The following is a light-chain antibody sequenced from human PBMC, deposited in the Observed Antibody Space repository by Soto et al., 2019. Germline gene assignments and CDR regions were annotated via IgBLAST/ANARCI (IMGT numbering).Light chain of an antibody. CDR2: GAS. CDR1: QRVSSSY. J-gene: IGKJ4*01. V-gene: IGKV3-20*01. Sequence: EMVLTKAPGTLSLSPGERATLSCRASQRVSSSYLAWYQQKPGQAPRLLIYGASSRATGIPDRFSGSGSGTDLTLTISRLEPEDFAVYYCHQYDSSPLTFGGGTTVEIK. CDR3: HQYDSSPLT.